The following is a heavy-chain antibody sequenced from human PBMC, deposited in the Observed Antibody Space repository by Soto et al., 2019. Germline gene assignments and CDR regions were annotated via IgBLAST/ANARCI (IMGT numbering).Heavy chain of an antibody. V-gene: IGHV3-7*01. Sequence: PWGSLRLSCAASGFTFSNYWMSWVRQAPGKGLEWVANIKQDGSESDYADSVKGRFTISRDNAENSLYLQMTSLRAEDTAVYYCASARHIGPWGQGTLVTVSS. CDR3: ASARHIGP. D-gene: IGHD2-21*01. CDR1: GFTFSNYW. CDR2: IKQDGSES. J-gene: IGHJ5*02.